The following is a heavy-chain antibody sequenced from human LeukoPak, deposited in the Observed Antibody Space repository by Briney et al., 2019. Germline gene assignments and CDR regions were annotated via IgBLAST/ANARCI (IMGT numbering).Heavy chain of an antibody. D-gene: IGHD3-3*01. J-gene: IGHJ5*02. V-gene: IGHV4-59*01. CDR1: GGSISSYY. CDR2: IYYSGST. CDR3: ARDLGFWSGYYTYNWFDP. Sequence: SETLSLTCTVSGGSISSYYWSWIRQPPRKGLEWIGYIYYSGSTNYNPSLKSRVTISVDTSKNQFSLKLSSVTAADTAVYYCARDLGFWSGYYTYNWFDPWGQGTLVTVSS.